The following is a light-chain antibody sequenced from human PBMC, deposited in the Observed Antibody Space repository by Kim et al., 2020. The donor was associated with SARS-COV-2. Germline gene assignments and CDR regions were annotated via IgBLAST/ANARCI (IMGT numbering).Light chain of an antibody. CDR3: SSYTSSTTRV. CDR1: NSEVGGYKS. CDR2: DVG. V-gene: IGLV2-14*04. J-gene: IGLJ3*02. Sequence: GHEITIACTGSNSEVGGYKSVSCYQQHPGKAPKCIICDVGDRPSGVSDRFSASKSGNTASLTISGRQAEDGADYYCSSYTSSTTRVFGGGTQLTVL.